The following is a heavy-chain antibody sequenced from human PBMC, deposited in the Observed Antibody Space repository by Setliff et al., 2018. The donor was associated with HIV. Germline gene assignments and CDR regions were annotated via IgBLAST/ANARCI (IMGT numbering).Heavy chain of an antibody. V-gene: IGHV4-38-2*01. Sequence: SETLSLTCAVSGYSISRGYYWGWIRQTPGKGLAWIGNIYNSGTNYYNPSLKSRVTISIDTSKNQFFLQLSTVTAADTAVYYCARVRRRDSYNFDYWSQGTLVTVSS. J-gene: IGHJ4*02. CDR3: ARVRRRDSYNFDY. CDR1: GYSISRGYY. D-gene: IGHD1-26*01. CDR2: IYNSGTN.